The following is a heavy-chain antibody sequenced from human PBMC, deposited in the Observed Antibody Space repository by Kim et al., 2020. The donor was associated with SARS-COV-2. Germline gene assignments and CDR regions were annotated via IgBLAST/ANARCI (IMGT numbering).Heavy chain of an antibody. J-gene: IGHJ4*02. CDR2: IYPGDSDT. CDR1: GYSFTSYW. V-gene: IGHV5-51*01. CDR3: ARRRYYDSSGYYSVLFDY. Sequence: GESLKISCKGSGYSFTSYWIGWVRQMPGKGLEWMGIIYPGDSDTRYSPSFQGQVTISADKSISTAYLQWSSLKASDTAMYYCARRRYYDSSGYYSVLFDYWGQGTLVTVSS. D-gene: IGHD3-22*01.